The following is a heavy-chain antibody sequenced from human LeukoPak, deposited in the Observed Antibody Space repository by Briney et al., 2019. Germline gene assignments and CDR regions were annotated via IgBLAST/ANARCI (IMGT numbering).Heavy chain of an antibody. CDR2: ISDSGGNT. CDR1: GFSFSSCA. CDR3: AKQDIRSSAWYD. V-gene: IGHV3-23*01. J-gene: IGHJ4*02. Sequence: GGSLRLSCAASGFSFSSCAMNWVRQAPGKGLEWVSAISDSGGNTYYADSVKGRFTISRDNSKNTLYLQVNSLRAEDTAVYYCAKQDIRSSAWYDWGQGTLVTVSS. D-gene: IGHD6-19*01.